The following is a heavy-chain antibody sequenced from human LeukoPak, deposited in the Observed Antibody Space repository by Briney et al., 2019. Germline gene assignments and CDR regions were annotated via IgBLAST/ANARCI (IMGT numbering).Heavy chain of an antibody. Sequence: GGSLRLSCEASGFTFSTYWMTWVRQAPGKGLEWVANIKRDGSESHYVDSVRGQFTISRDNAKNSLYLQMSSLRTEDTAMYYCARDSNYYDSSAYYDTFDIWGQGTMVTVSS. J-gene: IGHJ3*02. D-gene: IGHD3-22*01. CDR1: GFTFSTYW. CDR3: ARDSNYYDSSAYYDTFDI. V-gene: IGHV3-7*01. CDR2: IKRDGSES.